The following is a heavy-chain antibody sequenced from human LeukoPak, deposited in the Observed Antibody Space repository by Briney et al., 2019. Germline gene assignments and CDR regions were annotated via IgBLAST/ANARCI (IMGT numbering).Heavy chain of an antibody. V-gene: IGHV1-46*01. CDR1: GYTFTSYY. Sequence: ASVKVSCKASGYTFTSYYMHWVRQAPGQGLEWMGIINPSGGSTSYAQKFQGRFTMTRDTSTSTVYMELSSLRSEDTAVYYCASGPEAYCGGDCYSVGWFDPWGQGTLVTVSS. D-gene: IGHD2-21*02. J-gene: IGHJ5*02. CDR2: INPSGGST. CDR3: ASGPEAYCGGDCYSVGWFDP.